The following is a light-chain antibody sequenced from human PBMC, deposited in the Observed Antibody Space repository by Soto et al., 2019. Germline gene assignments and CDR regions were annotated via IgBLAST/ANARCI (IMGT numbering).Light chain of an antibody. V-gene: IGLV1-51*01. CDR1: SSNIGNNY. CDR2: DNN. Sequence: QSVLTQPPSVSAAPGQKVTISCSGSSSNIGNNYVSWYQQLPGTAPKLLIYDNNKRPSGIPDRFSGSKSGTSATLGITGLQTGDEADYDCGTWDSSLSAGGVFGGGTKLTVL. J-gene: IGLJ3*02. CDR3: GTWDSSLSAGGV.